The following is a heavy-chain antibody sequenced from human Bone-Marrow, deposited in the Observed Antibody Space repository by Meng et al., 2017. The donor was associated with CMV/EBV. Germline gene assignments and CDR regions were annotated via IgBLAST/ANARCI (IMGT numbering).Heavy chain of an antibody. CDR1: GFNFNIYS. Sequence: GGSLRLSCAASGFNFNIYSMNWVRQAPGKGLEWVSHISGGTTYSMYYADSVKGRFTISRDNAKNSLYLQINSLRVEDTAVYYCARDGDPTAYFDYWGQGTLVTVSS. D-gene: IGHD5-18*01. V-gene: IGHV3-48*04. J-gene: IGHJ4*02. CDR3: ARDGDPTAYFDY. CDR2: ISGGTTYSM.